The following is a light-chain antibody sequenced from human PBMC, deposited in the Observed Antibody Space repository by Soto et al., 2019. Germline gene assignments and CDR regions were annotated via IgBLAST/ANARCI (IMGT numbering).Light chain of an antibody. V-gene: IGKV2-30*01. CDR1: QSLVYADGNTY. Sequence: DVVMTQSPLSLPVTFGQSASISCTSSQSLVYADGNTYLNWLQQRPGQSPRRLIYKVFNRDSGVPDRFSGSASGSEFTLTISRVEAEDIGVYYCMQTAHWPYTFGRGTKVDIK. J-gene: IGKJ2*01. CDR2: KVF. CDR3: MQTAHWPYT.